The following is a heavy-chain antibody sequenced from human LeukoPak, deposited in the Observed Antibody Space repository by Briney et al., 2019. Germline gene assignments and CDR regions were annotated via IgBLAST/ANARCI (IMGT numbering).Heavy chain of an antibody. V-gene: IGHV4-59*01. Sequence: SETLSLTCTVSGGSISSYYWNWIRQPPGRGLDWIGYIYYSGSTNYNPSLKSRVTISVDTSKNQFSLKLNSVTAADTAVYYCARELAAAWDDAFDIWGQGTMVTVSS. CDR1: GGSISSYY. J-gene: IGHJ3*02. CDR3: ARELAAAWDDAFDI. CDR2: IYYSGST. D-gene: IGHD2-15*01.